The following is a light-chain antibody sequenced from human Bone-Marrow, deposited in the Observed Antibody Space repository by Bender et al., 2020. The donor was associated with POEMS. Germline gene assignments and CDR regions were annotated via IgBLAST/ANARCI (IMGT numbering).Light chain of an antibody. CDR1: SSDVGRYDR. CDR3: TSYGGTNKLL. V-gene: IGLV2-8*01. J-gene: IGLJ2*01. Sequence: QSALTQPPSVSGSPGQSVTISCTGTSSDVGRYDRVSWYQQPPGTAPKLIISEVSKRPSGVPDRFSGSKSANTASLTVSGLQAEDEADYYCTSYGGTNKLLFGGGTKMTVL. CDR2: EVS.